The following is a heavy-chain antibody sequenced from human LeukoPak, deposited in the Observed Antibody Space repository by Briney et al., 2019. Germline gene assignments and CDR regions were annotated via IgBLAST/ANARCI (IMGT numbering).Heavy chain of an antibody. J-gene: IGHJ4*02. Sequence: ASMKVSCKASGYTFTSYGISWVRQAPGQGLEWMGWISGYNGNTNYAQNLQGRVTMTTDTSTSTAYMELRSLRSDDTALYYCAKTGGQQLVGDYWGQGTLVTVSS. D-gene: IGHD6-13*01. CDR2: ISGYNGNT. CDR3: AKTGGQQLVGDY. V-gene: IGHV1-18*01. CDR1: GYTFTSYG.